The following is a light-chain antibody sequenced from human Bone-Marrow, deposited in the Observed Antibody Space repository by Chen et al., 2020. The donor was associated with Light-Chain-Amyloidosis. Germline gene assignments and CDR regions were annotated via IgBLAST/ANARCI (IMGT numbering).Light chain of an antibody. J-gene: IGLJ2*01. CDR3: CSYGGYSTFV. Sequence: QSDLTQPASVSGSPVQAVTISCTGHSIGTFNLVSWYQQSPGNAPKLIIYEGYRRPSEVSDRFSGSSSGSTASLTIAGLQTEDEADYHGCSYGGYSTFVFGGGTNLTVL. V-gene: IGLV2-23*03. CDR2: EGY. CDR1: SIGTFNL.